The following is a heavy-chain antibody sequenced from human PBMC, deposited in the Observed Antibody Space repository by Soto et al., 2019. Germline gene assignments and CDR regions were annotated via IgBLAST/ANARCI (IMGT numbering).Heavy chain of an antibody. V-gene: IGHV5-51*01. D-gene: IGHD2-15*01. CDR3: ARGGAFDV. CDR1: GYSVASSW. J-gene: IGHJ3*01. Sequence: GVPLKISWKDFGYSVASSWIAWVRQMPGKGLELMGIIFPGDSDTRYSPSFQGQVTISADKSISTAYLQWSSLKASDTAMYYCARGGAFDVWGQGTMVTVS. CDR2: IFPGDSDT.